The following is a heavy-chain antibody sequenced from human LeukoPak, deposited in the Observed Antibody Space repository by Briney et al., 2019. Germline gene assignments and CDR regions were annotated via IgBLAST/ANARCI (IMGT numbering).Heavy chain of an antibody. J-gene: IGHJ6*02. CDR2: INQDGSAK. CDR3: ARDQYQLRSYYYGMDV. Sequence: AGSLRLSCAASGFTPSSYWMSWVRQAPGKGLEWVANINQDGSAKYYVDSVKGRFTISRNNAENSLFLQMNSLRVEDTAVYYCARDQYQLRSYYYGMDVWGQGTTVSVSS. D-gene: IGHD2-2*01. CDR1: GFTPSSYW. V-gene: IGHV3-7*04.